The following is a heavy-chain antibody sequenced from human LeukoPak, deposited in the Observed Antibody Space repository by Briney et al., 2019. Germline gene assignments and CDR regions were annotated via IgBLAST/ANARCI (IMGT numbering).Heavy chain of an antibody. J-gene: IGHJ4*02. D-gene: IGHD2-2*01. CDR3: ARARDIVVVPAAMVDY. V-gene: IGHV3-74*01. CDR1: GFTFSTYW. Sequence: GGSLRLSCAASGFTFSTYWMHWVRQAPGKGLLWVSFINSDGSSTTYADSVKGRFTISRDNAKNSLYLQMNSLRAEDTAVYYCARARDIVVVPAAMVDYWGQGTLVTVSS. CDR2: INSDGSST.